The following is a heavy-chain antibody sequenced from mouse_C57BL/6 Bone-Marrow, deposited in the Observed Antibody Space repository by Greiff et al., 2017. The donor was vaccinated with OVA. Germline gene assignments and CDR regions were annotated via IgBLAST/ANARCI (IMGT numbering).Heavy chain of an antibody. D-gene: IGHD2-4*01. J-gene: IGHJ1*03. CDR3: AGFPIYYYYATWYFDV. CDR1: GYTFTSYG. V-gene: IGHV1-81*01. CDR2: IYPRSGNT. Sequence: QVQLKESGAELARPGASVKLSCKASGYTFTSYGISWVKQRTGQGLEWIGEIYPRSGNTYYNEKFKGKATLTADKSSSTAYMELRSLTSEDSAVYVCAGFPIYYYYATWYFDVWGTGTTVTVSS.